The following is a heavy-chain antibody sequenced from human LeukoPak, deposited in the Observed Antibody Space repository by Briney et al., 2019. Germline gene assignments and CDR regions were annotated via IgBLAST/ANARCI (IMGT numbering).Heavy chain of an antibody. CDR1: GFTFSSYS. CDR3: ARVYDFWSGYYTRGFDY. CDR2: ISSSSSYI. V-gene: IGHV3-21*01. Sequence: GGSLRLSCAASGFTFSSYSMNWVRQAPGKGLEWVSSISSSSSYIYYADSVKGRFTISRDNAKNSLYLQMNSLRAEDTAVYYCARVYDFWSGYYTRGFDYWGQGTLVTVSS. J-gene: IGHJ4*02. D-gene: IGHD3-3*01.